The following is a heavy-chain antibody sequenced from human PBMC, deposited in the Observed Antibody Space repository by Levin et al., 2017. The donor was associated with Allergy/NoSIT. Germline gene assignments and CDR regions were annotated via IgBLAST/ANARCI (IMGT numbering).Heavy chain of an antibody. D-gene: IGHD4-17*01. V-gene: IGHV1-2*02. CDR1: GYTFTGYY. CDR3: ARDLLRGDYGNY. J-gene: IGHJ4*02. Sequence: PAASVKVSCKASGYTFTGYYMHWVRQAPGQGLEWMGWINPNSGGTNYAQKFQGRVTMTRDTSISTAYMELSRLRSDDTAVYYCARDLLRGDYGNYWGQGTLVTVSS. CDR2: INPNSGGT.